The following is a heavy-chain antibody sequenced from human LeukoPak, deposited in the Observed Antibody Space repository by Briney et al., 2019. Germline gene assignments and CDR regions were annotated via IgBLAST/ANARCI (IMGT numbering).Heavy chain of an antibody. J-gene: IGHJ3*02. CDR3: AKIPTMIVVVIGAFDI. CDR2: ISGSGGST. V-gene: IGHV3-23*01. Sequence: GGSLRLSCAASGFTFRSYAMSWVRQAPGKGLEWVSAISGSGGSTYYADSVKGRFTISRDNSKNTLYLQMNSLRAEGTAVYYCAKIPTMIVVVIGAFDIWGQGTMVTVSS. D-gene: IGHD3-22*01. CDR1: GFTFRSYA.